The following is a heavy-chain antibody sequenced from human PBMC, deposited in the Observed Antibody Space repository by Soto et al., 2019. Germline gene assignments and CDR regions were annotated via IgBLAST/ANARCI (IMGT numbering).Heavy chain of an antibody. J-gene: IGHJ4*02. Sequence: GASVKVSCKASGYTFTSYTISWVRQAPGQGLEWMGWISADNGNTNYAQKLQDRVTMTRDTSASTAYMELSTLRSEDTAVYYCARRRSSRWDIDYWGQGTLVPVSS. CDR2: ISADNGNT. CDR3: ARRRSSRWDIDY. CDR1: GYTFTSYT. D-gene: IGHD6-13*01. V-gene: IGHV1-18*01.